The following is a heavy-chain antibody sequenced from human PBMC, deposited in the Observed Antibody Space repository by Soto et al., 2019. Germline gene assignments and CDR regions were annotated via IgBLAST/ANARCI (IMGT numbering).Heavy chain of an antibody. CDR1: GFTFSSYA. CDR2: ISGSGGTT. V-gene: IGHV3-23*01. CDR3: ANHRGYPWYFDY. D-gene: IGHD1-1*01. J-gene: IGHJ4*02. Sequence: GGSLRLCCAASGFTFSSYAMSWVRQAPGKGLEWVSAISGSGGTTYYTDSVKGRFTISSDNSKNTLYLQMNNLRAEDTAVYYCANHRGYPWYFDYWGQGTLVTVSS.